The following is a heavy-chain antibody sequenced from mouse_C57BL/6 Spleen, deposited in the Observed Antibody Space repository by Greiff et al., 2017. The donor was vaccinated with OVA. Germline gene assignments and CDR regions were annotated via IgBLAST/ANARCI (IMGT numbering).Heavy chain of an antibody. D-gene: IGHD2-4*01. Sequence: EVQVVESGEGLVKPGGSLKLSCAASGFTFSSYAMSWVRQTPEKRLEWVAYISSGGDYIYYADTVKGRFTISRDNARNTLYLQMSSLKSEDTAMYYCTRVDYCDYDEVFAYWGQGTLVTVSA. J-gene: IGHJ3*01. CDR3: TRVDYCDYDEVFAY. V-gene: IGHV5-9-1*02. CDR1: GFTFSSYA. CDR2: ISSGGDYI.